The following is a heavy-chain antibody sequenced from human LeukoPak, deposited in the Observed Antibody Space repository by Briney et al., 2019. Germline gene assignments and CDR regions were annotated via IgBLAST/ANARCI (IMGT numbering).Heavy chain of an antibody. J-gene: IGHJ6*02. CDR3: ARTTGHGMDV. CDR2: IYSGGST. Sequence: HPGGSLRLSCAASGFTVSSNYMSWVRQAPGKGLEWVSVIYSGGSTYYADSVKGRFTISRHNSKNMLYLQMNSLRAEDTAVYYCARTTGHGMDVWGQGTTVTVSS. CDR1: GFTVSSNY. D-gene: IGHD1-1*01. V-gene: IGHV3-53*04.